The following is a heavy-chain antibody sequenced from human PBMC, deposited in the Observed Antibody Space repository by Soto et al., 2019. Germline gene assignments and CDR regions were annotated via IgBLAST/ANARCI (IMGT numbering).Heavy chain of an antibody. CDR3: TRQGFGEVHGLVDV. D-gene: IGHD3-10*01. CDR1: SPSITYY. J-gene: IGHJ6*02. Sequence: SDTLSLTCTLSSPSITYYSCWLRLSPGKGLEGIGYINSNGYSSYNPSLKSRVTLSVDTSKNQFSLKLSSVTAADAAVYYCTRQGFGEVHGLVDVWGQGTTVT. V-gene: IGHV4-59*08. CDR2: INSNGYS.